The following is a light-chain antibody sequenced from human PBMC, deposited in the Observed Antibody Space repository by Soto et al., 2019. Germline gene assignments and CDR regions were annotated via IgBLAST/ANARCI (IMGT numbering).Light chain of an antibody. V-gene: IGKV1-27*01. Sequence: DIQMTQSPSSLSASVGDRVTITCRASQGISNYLASYQQQPGKVPKLLIYVASTLQSGVPSRFSGSGSGTDFTLTISSLQPEDVATYYCQKYNSAPWTFGQRTKVEIK. CDR2: VAS. J-gene: IGKJ1*01. CDR3: QKYNSAPWT. CDR1: QGISNY.